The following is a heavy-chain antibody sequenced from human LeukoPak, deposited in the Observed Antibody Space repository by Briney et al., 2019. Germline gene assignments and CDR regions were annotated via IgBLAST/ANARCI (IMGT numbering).Heavy chain of an antibody. D-gene: IGHD2-15*01. Sequence: PGGSLRLSCAASGFTFSSYAMSWVRQAPGKGLEWVSAISGGGNSTYYADSVKGRFTISRDNSKNTLFLQMNSLRAEDTAVYYCAKARAVVVVAATNYWGQGTLVTVSS. CDR1: GFTFSSYA. CDR2: ISGGGNST. J-gene: IGHJ4*02. CDR3: AKARAVVVVAATNY. V-gene: IGHV3-23*01.